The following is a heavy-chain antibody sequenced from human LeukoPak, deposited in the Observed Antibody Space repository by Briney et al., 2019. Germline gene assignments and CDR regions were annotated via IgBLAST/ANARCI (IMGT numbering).Heavy chain of an antibody. CDR2: INAGNGNT. CDR1: GYTFTSYA. V-gene: IGHV1-3*01. D-gene: IGHD6-19*01. J-gene: IGHJ4*02. CDR3: AREGAVAGKYFDF. Sequence: GASVKVSCKASGYTFTSYAMHWVRQAPGQRLEWMGWINAGNGNTKYSQKFQGRVTITADESTSTAYMELSSLRSEDTAVYYCAREGAVAGKYFDFWGQGTLVTVSS.